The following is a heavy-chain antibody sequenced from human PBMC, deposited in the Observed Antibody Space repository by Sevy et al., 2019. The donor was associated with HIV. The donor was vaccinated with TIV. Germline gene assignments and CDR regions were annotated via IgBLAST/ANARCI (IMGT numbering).Heavy chain of an antibody. CDR1: GYTFTSYG. V-gene: IGHV1-18*01. D-gene: IGHD2-15*01. CDR3: ARPGYCSGGSCYGFDY. Sequence: ASVKVSCKASGYTFTSYGISWVRQAPGQGLEWMGWISAYNGNTNYAQKLQGRVTMTTDTSTSTAYMELRSLRSDDTAGYYCARPGYCSGGSCYGFDYWGQGILVTVSS. J-gene: IGHJ4*02. CDR2: ISAYNGNT.